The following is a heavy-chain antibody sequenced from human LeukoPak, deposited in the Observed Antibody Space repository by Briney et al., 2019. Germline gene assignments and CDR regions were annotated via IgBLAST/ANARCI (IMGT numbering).Heavy chain of an antibody. CDR1: GVSISSHY. CDR3: ARDWRYCSVGSCLYYFDY. CDR2: IYTSGST. J-gene: IGHJ4*02. V-gene: IGHV4-4*07. Sequence: PSETLSLTCSVSGVSISSHYWSWIRQPAGEGLEWIGRIYTSGSTNYNPSLNSRVTISVDKSKNHLSLNLSSVTAADTAFYYCARDWRYCSVGSCLYYFDYWGQGALVTVSS. D-gene: IGHD2-15*01.